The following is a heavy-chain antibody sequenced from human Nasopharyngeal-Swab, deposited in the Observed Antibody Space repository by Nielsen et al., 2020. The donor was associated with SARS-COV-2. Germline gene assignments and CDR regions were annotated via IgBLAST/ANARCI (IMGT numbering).Heavy chain of an antibody. Sequence: ASVKVSCKVSGYTLTELSMHWVRQAPGKGLEWMGGFDPEDGETIYAQKFQGRVTMTEDTSTDTAYMELSSLRSEDTAVYYCVTGRIGITIFGVVIMAPYYYGMDVWGQGTTVTVSS. CDR2: FDPEDGET. CDR1: GYTLTELS. V-gene: IGHV1-24*01. J-gene: IGHJ6*02. CDR3: VTGRIGITIFGVVIMAPYYYGMDV. D-gene: IGHD3-3*01.